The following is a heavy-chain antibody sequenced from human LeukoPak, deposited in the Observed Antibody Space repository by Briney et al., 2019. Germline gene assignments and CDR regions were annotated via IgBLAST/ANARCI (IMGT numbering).Heavy chain of an antibody. V-gene: IGHV3-23*01. Sequence: GGSLRLSCAASGFTFSSYAMTWVRQAPGKGLEWVSAISGSGDSAYYADSVKGRFTTSRDNSKNTLYLQMNSLRAEDTAVYYCAKDQGYYGSGSYKEYFQHWGQGTLVTVSS. CDR1: GFTFSSYA. CDR3: AKDQGYYGSGSYKEYFQH. D-gene: IGHD3-10*01. CDR2: ISGSGDSA. J-gene: IGHJ1*01.